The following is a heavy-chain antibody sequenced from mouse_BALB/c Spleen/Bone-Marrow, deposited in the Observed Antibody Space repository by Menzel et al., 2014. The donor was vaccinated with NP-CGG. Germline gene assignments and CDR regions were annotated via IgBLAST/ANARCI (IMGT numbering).Heavy chain of an antibody. V-gene: IGHV1-5*01. CDR3: TTLARNNFDY. D-gene: IGHD5-1-1*01. J-gene: IGHJ2*01. Sequence: VQLQQPGTVLARPGAAVKMSCKASGYTFSNYWMHWIKQRPGQGLEWIGTIHPGNSDTTYNQKFKGKAKLTAVTSTSTAYMELSSLTNEDCAVYYCTTLARNNFDYWGQGTTHTVSS. CDR2: IHPGNSDT. CDR1: GYTFSNYW.